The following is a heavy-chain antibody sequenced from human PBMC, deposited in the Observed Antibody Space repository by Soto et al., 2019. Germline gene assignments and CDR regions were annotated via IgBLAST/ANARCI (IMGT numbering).Heavy chain of an antibody. CDR2: IKQDGSEK. Sequence: SGGSLRLSCAASGFTFSSYWMSWVRQAPGKGLEWVANIKQDGSEKYYVDSVKGRFTISRDNAKNSLYLQMNSLRAEDTAVYYCARDLGYCSGGSCYSDFDYWGQGTLVTVSS. J-gene: IGHJ4*02. V-gene: IGHV3-7*01. D-gene: IGHD2-15*01. CDR1: GFTFSSYW. CDR3: ARDLGYCSGGSCYSDFDY.